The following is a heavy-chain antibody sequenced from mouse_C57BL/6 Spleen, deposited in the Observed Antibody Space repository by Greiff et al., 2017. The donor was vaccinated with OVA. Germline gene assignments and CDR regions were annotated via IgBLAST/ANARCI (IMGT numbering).Heavy chain of an antibody. CDR3: ARSSSGYVSAY. V-gene: IGHV1-69*01. CDR2: IDPSDSYT. CDR1: GYTFTSYW. J-gene: IGHJ3*01. D-gene: IGHD3-2*02. Sequence: QVQLQQPGAELVMPGASVKLSCKASGYTFTSYWMHWVKQRPGQGLEWIGEIDPSDSYTNYNQKFKGKSTLTVDKSSSTAYMQLSSLTSEDSAVYYCARSSSGYVSAYWGQGTLVTVSA.